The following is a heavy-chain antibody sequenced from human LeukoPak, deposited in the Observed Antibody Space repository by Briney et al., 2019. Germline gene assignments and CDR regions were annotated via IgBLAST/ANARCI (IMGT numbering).Heavy chain of an antibody. CDR1: GFTFSDYY. V-gene: IGHV3-11*01. CDR2: ISSSGSNR. Sequence: PGGSLRLSCAASGFTFSDYYMTWIRQAPGKGLKWVSYISSSGSNRYYADSVKGRFTISRDNAKNSLYLQMNSLRAEDTAVYYCARETAYAFDIWGQGTMVTVSS. CDR3: ARETAYAFDI. J-gene: IGHJ3*02. D-gene: IGHD2-21*01.